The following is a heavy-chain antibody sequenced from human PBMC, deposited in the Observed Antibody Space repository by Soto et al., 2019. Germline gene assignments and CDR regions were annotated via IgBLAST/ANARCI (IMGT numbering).Heavy chain of an antibody. D-gene: IGHD2-15*01. CDR3: GHSGGYRVIDY. CDR2: IYWDEDK. Sequence: SGPTLVNPTQTLTLTCTFSGFSLTSSGVGVGWIRQPPGKALEWLGIIYWDEDKRYSPSLKSRLTITKDTSKNQVVLKMTYMDPVDTATYYCGHSGGYRVIDYWGQGILVTVSS. CDR1: GFSLTSSGVG. J-gene: IGHJ4*01. V-gene: IGHV2-5*02.